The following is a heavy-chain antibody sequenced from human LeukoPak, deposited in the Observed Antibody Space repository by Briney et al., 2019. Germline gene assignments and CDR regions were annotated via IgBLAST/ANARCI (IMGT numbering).Heavy chain of an antibody. Sequence: ASVKVSCKASGYTFTRYYMHWVRQAPGQGLEWMGVINPSADSTSYTQKFQGRVSMTRDTSTSTVYMDLSSLRSEDTAVYYCARGRDGYNRDAFDFWGQGTVVTVSS. CDR2: INPSADST. V-gene: IGHV1-46*01. CDR1: GYTFTRYY. CDR3: ARGRDGYNRDAFDF. D-gene: IGHD5-24*01. J-gene: IGHJ3*01.